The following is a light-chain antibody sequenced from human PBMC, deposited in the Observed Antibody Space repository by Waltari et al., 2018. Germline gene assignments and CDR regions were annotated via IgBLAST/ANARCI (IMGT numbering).Light chain of an antibody. J-gene: IGLJ2*01. Sequence: QSALTQPASVSGSPGQSITISCTGTSSDVGGYNYVSLYQQHPGRAPKPIMYQVSYRPSGVSTRFSGSKHGNTASLTISGLQAEDEADYYCNSYTNSKTQIFGGGTKLTVL. CDR2: QVS. CDR1: SSDVGGYNY. V-gene: IGLV2-14*01. CDR3: NSYTNSKTQI.